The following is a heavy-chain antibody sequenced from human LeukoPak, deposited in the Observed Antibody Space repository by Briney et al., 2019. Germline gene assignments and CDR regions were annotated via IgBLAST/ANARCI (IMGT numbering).Heavy chain of an antibody. V-gene: IGHV4-31*03. Sequence: SETLSLTCNVSGGSINSGGYSWSWIRQSPGEGLEWIGYIYYSGSTYYSPSLRSRITMSVDTSKSQFSLRLTSVTAADTAVYYCARAPTGYWFDFWGQGTLITVSS. CDR2: IYYSGST. CDR3: ARAPTGYWFDF. D-gene: IGHD4-17*01. J-gene: IGHJ5*01. CDR1: GGSINSGGYS.